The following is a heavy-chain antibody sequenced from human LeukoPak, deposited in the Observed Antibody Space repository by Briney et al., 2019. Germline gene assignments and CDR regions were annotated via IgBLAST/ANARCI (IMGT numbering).Heavy chain of an antibody. V-gene: IGHV4-59*01. Sequence: SETLSLTCTVSGGSISSYYWSWIRQPPGKGLEWIGYIYYSGSTNYNPSLESRVTISVETSKNQFSLKLSSVTAADTAVYYCARVAMIVVVLDYWGQGTLVTVSS. CDR3: ARVAMIVVVLDY. CDR2: IYYSGST. D-gene: IGHD3-22*01. CDR1: GGSISSYY. J-gene: IGHJ4*02.